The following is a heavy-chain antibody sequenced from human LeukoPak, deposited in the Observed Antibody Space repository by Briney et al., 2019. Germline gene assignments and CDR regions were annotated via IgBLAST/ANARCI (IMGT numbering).Heavy chain of an antibody. CDR2: INQDGSET. Sequence: GGSLRLSCAASGFTFSNFWMNWVRQAPGKGLEWVASINQDGSETYYVDSVKGRFTISRDNAKNSLYLQMNSLRAEDTAVYYCARDQGSYCSSTSCYTRNWFDPWGQGTLVTVSS. CDR1: GFTFSNFW. V-gene: IGHV3-7*01. CDR3: ARDQGSYCSSTSCYTRNWFDP. D-gene: IGHD2-2*01. J-gene: IGHJ5*02.